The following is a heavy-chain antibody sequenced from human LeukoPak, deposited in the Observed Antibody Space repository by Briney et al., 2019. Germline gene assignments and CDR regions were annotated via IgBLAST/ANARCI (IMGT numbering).Heavy chain of an antibody. Sequence: GESLKISCKGSGYIFTNYWIGWVRQMPGKGLEWMGIIYPSDSDTRYSPSFQGQVTISADKSPSTAYLQWSSLKASDTAMYYCARHISSDRRLDYWGQGTLVTVSS. CDR1: GYIFTNYW. CDR2: IYPSDSDT. CDR3: ARHISSDRRLDY. J-gene: IGHJ4*02. V-gene: IGHV5-51*01.